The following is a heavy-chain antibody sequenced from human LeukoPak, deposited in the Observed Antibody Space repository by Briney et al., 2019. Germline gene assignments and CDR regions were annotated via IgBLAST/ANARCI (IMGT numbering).Heavy chain of an antibody. D-gene: IGHD2-15*01. CDR1: GFTFDDYG. CDR2: INWNGGST. CDR3: ARTYCSGGSCYLGYWYFDL. V-gene: IGHV3-20*04. Sequence: GGSLRLSCAASGFTFDDYGMSWVRQAPGKGLEWVSGINWNGGSTGYADSVKGRFTISRDNAKNSLYLQMNSLRAEDTALYCCARTYCSGGSCYLGYWYFDLWGRGTLVTVSS. J-gene: IGHJ2*01.